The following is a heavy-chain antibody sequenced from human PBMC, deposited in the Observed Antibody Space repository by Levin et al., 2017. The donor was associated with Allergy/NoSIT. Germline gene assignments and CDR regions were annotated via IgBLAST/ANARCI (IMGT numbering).Heavy chain of an antibody. CDR2: IKQDGSEK. CDR1: GFTFSSYW. J-gene: IGHJ4*02. CDR3: AGTREYYDILTGRLVTFDY. Sequence: GGSLRLSCAASGFTFSSYWMSWVRQAPGKGLEWVANIKQDGSEKYYVDSVKGRFTISRDNAKNSLYLQMNSLRAEDTAVYYCAGTREYYDILTGRLVTFDYWGQGTLVTVSS. D-gene: IGHD3-9*01. V-gene: IGHV3-7*01.